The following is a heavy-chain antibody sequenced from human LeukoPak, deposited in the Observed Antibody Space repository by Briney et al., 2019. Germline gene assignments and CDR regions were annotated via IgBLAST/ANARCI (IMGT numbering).Heavy chain of an antibody. CDR3: EAVAGTGYFDY. CDR2: ISSSSSYI. CDR1: GFTFSSYS. Sequence: GGSLRLSCAASGFTFSSYSMNWVRQAPGKGLEWVSSISSSSSYIYYADSVKGRFTISRDNAKNSLYLQMNSLRAEDAAVYYCEAVAGTGYFDYWGQGTLVTVSS. D-gene: IGHD6-19*01. V-gene: IGHV3-21*01. J-gene: IGHJ4*02.